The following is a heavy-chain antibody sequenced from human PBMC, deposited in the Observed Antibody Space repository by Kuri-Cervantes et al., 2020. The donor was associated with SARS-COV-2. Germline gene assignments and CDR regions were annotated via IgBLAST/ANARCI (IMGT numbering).Heavy chain of an antibody. CDR1: GYTFTSYY. V-gene: IGHV1-46*01. CDR3: ARSQGYCTANSCSWNWFDP. D-gene: IGHD2-8*02. J-gene: IGHJ5*02. Sequence: ASVMVSCNASGYTFTSYYMHWVRQAPGQGLEWRGIINPSGGSTSYAQKFQGRVIFTADESSSTAYMEVNSLTSEDTAVYFCARSQGYCTANSCSWNWFDPWGQGTQVTVSS. CDR2: INPSGGST.